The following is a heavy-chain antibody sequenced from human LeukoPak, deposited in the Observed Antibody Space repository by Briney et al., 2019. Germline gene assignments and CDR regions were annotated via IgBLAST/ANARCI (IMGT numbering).Heavy chain of an antibody. CDR2: IYYSGST. CDR1: GGSISSYY. J-gene: IGHJ5*02. D-gene: IGHD6-19*01. CDR3: ARSGGGWFTYNWFDP. Sequence: SETLSLTCTVSGGSISSYYWSWIRQPPGKGLEWIGYIYYSGSTNYNPSLKSRVTISVDTSKNQFSLKLSSVTAADTAVYYCARSGGGWFTYNWFDPWGQGTLVTVSS. V-gene: IGHV4-59*08.